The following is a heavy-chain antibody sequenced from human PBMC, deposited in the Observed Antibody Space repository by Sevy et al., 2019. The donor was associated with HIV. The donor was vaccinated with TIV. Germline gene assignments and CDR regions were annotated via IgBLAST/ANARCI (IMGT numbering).Heavy chain of an antibody. Sequence: GGSLRLSCAASGFTFSANWMNWVRQAPGKGLEWVANIKGDGSDKHYVDSVEGRFTISRDNAKNLRYLQMNSLGVEDTAVYYYAHETFESFESWGQGTLVTVSS. CDR1: GFTFSANW. D-gene: IGHD3-16*01. J-gene: IGHJ4*02. CDR2: IKGDGSDK. CDR3: AHETFESFES. V-gene: IGHV3-7*01.